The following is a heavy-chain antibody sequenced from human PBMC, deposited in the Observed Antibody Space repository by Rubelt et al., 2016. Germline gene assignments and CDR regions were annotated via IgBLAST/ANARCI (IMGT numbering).Heavy chain of an antibody. CDR2: MKEDGSDI. D-gene: IGHD3-16*01. V-gene: IGHV3-7*01. CDR1: GFPFSVYT. Sequence: EVQLVESGGGSVRPGESLRLSCAASGFPFSVYTMSWVRQAPGKGLEWVAKMKEDGSDIFYVDSVKGRFTISRDNAKNSVYLQMDSLRADDTAIYFCMSGAGYWGQGTLVTVSS. J-gene: IGHJ4*02. CDR3: MSGAGY.